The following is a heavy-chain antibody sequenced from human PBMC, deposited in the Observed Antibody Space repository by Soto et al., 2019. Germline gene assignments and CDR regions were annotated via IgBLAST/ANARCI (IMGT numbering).Heavy chain of an antibody. CDR2: IYYSGST. J-gene: IGHJ5*02. CDR1: GGSISSYY. V-gene: IGHV4-59*08. CDR3: ARLGDSNWFDP. Sequence: SETRSLTCTVSGGSISSYYWSWIRQPPGKGLEWIGYIYYSGSTNYNPSLKSRVTISVDTSKNQFSLKLSSVTAADTAVYYCARLGDSNWFDPWGQGTLVTVSS. D-gene: IGHD2-21*02.